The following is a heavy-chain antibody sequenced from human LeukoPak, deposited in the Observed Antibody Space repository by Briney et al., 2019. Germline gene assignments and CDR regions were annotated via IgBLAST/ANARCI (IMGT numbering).Heavy chain of an antibody. D-gene: IGHD3-10*01. CDR3: AKDDAWLRFGE. Sequence: GGTLRLSCAASGFTFSNHGMNWVRQAPGRGLEWVSGISPSGDIRYYADSVKGRFTISRDNSKNTLYLEVISLTAEDTAVYYCAKDDAWLRFGEWSQGTLVTVSS. J-gene: IGHJ4*02. CDR1: GFTFSNHG. V-gene: IGHV3-23*01. CDR2: ISPSGDIR.